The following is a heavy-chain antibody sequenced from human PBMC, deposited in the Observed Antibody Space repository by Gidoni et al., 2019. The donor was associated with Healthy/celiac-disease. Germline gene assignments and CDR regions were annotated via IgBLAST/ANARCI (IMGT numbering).Heavy chain of an antibody. CDR2: IKQDGSEK. D-gene: IGHD3-16*01. CDR3: ARVLSDYSWGRKYGMDV. V-gene: IGHV3-7*01. Sequence: EVQLVESGGGLVQPGGSLRLSCSASGFPFSRSWMSLVRQAPGKGLEWGANIKQDGSEKYYVDSVKGRFNISRDNAKNSLYLQMNSLRAEDTAVYYCARVLSDYSWGRKYGMDVWGQGTTVTVSS. CDR1: GFPFSRSW. J-gene: IGHJ6*02.